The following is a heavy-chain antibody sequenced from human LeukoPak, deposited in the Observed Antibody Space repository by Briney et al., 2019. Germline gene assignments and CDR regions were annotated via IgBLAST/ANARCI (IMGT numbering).Heavy chain of an antibody. CDR2: INPNSGGT. V-gene: IGHV1-2*02. D-gene: IGHD2-15*01. CDR1: GYTFTGYY. J-gene: IGHJ4*02. Sequence: ASVKVSCKASGYTFTGYYMHWVRQAPGQGLEWMGWINPNSGGTDYAQKFQGRVTMTRDTSISTAYMELSRLRSDDTVVYYCARFGRRVAAYFDYWGQGTLVTVSS. CDR3: ARFGRRVAAYFDY.